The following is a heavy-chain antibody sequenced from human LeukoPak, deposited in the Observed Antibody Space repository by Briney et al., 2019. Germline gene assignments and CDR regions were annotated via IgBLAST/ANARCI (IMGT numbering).Heavy chain of an antibody. V-gene: IGHV3-23*01. CDR3: AKDPNPKYYVNHPDAFDI. Sequence: PGGSLRLSCAASGFTFSSYGMSWVRQAPGKGLEWVSAISGSGGSTYYADSVKGRFTISRDNSKNTLYLQMNSLRAEDTAVYYCAKDPNPKYYVNHPDAFDIWGQGTMVTVSS. CDR2: ISGSGGST. D-gene: IGHD3-10*02. J-gene: IGHJ3*02. CDR1: GFTFSSYG.